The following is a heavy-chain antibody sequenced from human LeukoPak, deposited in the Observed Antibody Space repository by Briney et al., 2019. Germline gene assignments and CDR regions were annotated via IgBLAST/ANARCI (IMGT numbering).Heavy chain of an antibody. CDR1: GYTFTSYG. Sequence: GASVKVSCKASGYTFTSYGISWVRQAPGQGLEWMGWISAYNGNTNYAQKFQGRVTMTRNTFISTAYMELSSLRSEDTAVYYCARMMGYYDFWSGYHYYYYGMDVWGQGTTVTVSS. CDR3: ARMMGYYDFWSGYHYYYYGMDV. D-gene: IGHD3-3*01. J-gene: IGHJ6*02. CDR2: ISAYNGNT. V-gene: IGHV1-18*01.